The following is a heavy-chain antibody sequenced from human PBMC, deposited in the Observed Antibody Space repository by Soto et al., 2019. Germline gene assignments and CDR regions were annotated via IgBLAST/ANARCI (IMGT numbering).Heavy chain of an antibody. V-gene: IGHV1-2*02. D-gene: IGHD3-3*01. J-gene: IGHJ6*02. CDR1: GYTFTGYY. CDR3: ARFGPYYDFWSGTPVSGMDV. CDR2: INPNSGGT. Sequence: ASVKVSFKASGYTFTGYYMHWVRQAPGQGLEWMGWINPNSGGTNYAQKFQGRVTMTRDTSISTAYMELSRLRSDDTAVYYCARFGPYYDFWSGTPVSGMDVWGQGTTVTVSS.